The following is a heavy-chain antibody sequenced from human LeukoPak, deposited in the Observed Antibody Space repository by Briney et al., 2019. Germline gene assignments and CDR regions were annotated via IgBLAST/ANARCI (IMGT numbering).Heavy chain of an antibody. J-gene: IGHJ5*02. Sequence: PGGSLRLSCAASGFTFSSYWMSWVRQAPGKGLEWVANIKQDGSEKYYVDSEKGRFTISRDNAKNSLYLQMNSLRAEDTAVYYCARGADNWNYVRGYWFDPWGQGTLVTVSS. CDR2: IKQDGSEK. V-gene: IGHV3-7*01. D-gene: IGHD1-7*01. CDR1: GFTFSSYW. CDR3: ARGADNWNYVRGYWFDP.